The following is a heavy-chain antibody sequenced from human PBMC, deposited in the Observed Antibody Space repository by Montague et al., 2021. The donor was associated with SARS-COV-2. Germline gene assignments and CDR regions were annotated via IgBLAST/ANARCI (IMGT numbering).Heavy chain of an antibody. J-gene: IGHJ4*02. CDR1: GASTSTGIYC. CDR2: IRTTGHT. CDR3: ARFGSGTLEFDL. Sequence: TLSLTCTVSGASTSTGIYCWSWIRQPAGKGLEWIGRIRTTGHTDYNSSLESRVFMSVDTSTNQFSLSLTSVTAADTAVYFCARFGSGTLEFDLWGQGTLVTVSS. D-gene: IGHD1-26*01. V-gene: IGHV4-61*02.